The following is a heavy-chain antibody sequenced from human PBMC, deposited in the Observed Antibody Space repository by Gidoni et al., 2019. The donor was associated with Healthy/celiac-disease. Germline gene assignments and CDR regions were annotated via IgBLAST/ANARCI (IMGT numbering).Heavy chain of an antibody. CDR3: AKDKAYSNYLYYYYYMDV. D-gene: IGHD4-4*01. J-gene: IGHJ6*03. V-gene: IGHV3-9*01. Sequence: EVQLVESGGGLVQRGRSLRLSCEAAGFTFVDYAMHWVRQAPGKGLEWVSGISWNSGSIGYADSVKGRFTISSDNAKNSLYLQMNSLRAEDTALYYCAKDKAYSNYLYYYYYMDVWGKGTTVTVSS. CDR1: GFTFVDYA. CDR2: ISWNSGSI.